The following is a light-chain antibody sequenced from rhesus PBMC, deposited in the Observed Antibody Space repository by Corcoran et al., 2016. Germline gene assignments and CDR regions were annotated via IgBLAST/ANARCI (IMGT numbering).Light chain of an antibody. CDR1: QGISDY. CDR3: LQGYNIPFT. CDR2: AAS. J-gene: IGKJ4*01. Sequence: DIQMTQSPSSLSASVGDRVTISCRASQGISDYLSWYQQKPGKAPKRLISAASSLESGVPSRFSGSGSGTEFTLTISSLQPEDFAAYYCLQGYNIPFTFGGGTKVELK. V-gene: IGKV1-36*02.